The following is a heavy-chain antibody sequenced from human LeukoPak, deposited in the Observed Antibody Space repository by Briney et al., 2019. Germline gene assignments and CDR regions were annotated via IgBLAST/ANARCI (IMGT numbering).Heavy chain of an antibody. V-gene: IGHV3-53*01. CDR2: IYSGGST. Sequence: PGGSLRLSCAASGFTVSSNYMSWVRQAPGKGLEWVSVIYSGGSTYYADSVKGRFTISRDNSKNTLYLQMNSVRAEDTAVYYCARGDGSGSYLTSYYFDYWGQGTLVTVSS. J-gene: IGHJ4*02. CDR3: ARGDGSGSYLTSYYFDY. CDR1: GFTVSSNY. D-gene: IGHD3-10*01.